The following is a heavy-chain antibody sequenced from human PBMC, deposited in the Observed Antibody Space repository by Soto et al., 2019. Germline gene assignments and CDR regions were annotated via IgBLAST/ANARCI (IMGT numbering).Heavy chain of an antibody. CDR2: INHSGST. J-gene: IGHJ5*02. D-gene: IGHD6-19*01. V-gene: IGHV4-34*01. CDR3: ERKAVAGNNWLDP. CDR1: GGAFIGYH. Sequence: HSGTLSLTGADCGGAFIGYHWSRIRQPPGKGLEWIGEINHSGSTNYNPSLKSRVTISVDTSKNQFSLKLSSVTAADTAVYYCERKAVAGNNWLDPWGQGTLVTVSS.